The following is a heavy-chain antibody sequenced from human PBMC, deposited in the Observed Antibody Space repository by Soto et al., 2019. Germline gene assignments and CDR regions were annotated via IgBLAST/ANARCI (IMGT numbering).Heavy chain of an antibody. V-gene: IGHV1-18*01. CDR2: MSPDSGNT. D-gene: IGHD2-15*01. J-gene: IGHJ6*02. CDR3: AMVHNDVTPTPLDV. Sequence: QVQLVQSGDEVRKPGSSVKVSCKASGYIFVNYGIAWARHAPGQGLEWMEWMSPDSGNTHYASKVQGRLTMTTDTSKCTANMGLGSVTSADTALYYCAMVHNDVTPTPLDVWGQGTMVTVSS. CDR1: GYIFVNYG.